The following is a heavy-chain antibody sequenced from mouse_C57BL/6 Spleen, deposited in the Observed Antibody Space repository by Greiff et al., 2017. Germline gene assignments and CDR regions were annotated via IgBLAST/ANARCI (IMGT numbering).Heavy chain of an antibody. Sequence: QVQLQQSGAELVRPGASVTLSCKASGYTFTDYEMHWVKQTPVHGLEWIGAIDPETGGTAYNQKFKGKAILTADKSSSTAYMELRSLTSEDSAVYYCARSRYCGSGYWYFDVWGTGTTVTVSS. CDR1: GYTFTDYE. J-gene: IGHJ1*03. V-gene: IGHV1-15*01. D-gene: IGHD1-1*01. CDR3: ARSRYCGSGYWYFDV. CDR2: IDPETGGT.